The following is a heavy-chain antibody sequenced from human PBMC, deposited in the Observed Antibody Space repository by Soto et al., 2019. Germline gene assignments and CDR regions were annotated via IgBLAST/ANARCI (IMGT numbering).Heavy chain of an antibody. J-gene: IGHJ3*01. CDR3: ARDEDL. V-gene: IGHV1-3*01. CDR1: GYTFNNFA. CDR2: INVNGNT. Sequence: ASVKVSCKASGYTFNNFAMHWVRQAPGQGLEWMGWINVNGNTKYSQKLQGRVTITRDTSASTAYMELSSLRSEDTAVYYCARDEDLWGQGTMVTV.